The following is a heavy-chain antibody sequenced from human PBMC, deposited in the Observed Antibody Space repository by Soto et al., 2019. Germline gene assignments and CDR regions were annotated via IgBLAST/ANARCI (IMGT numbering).Heavy chain of an antibody. CDR3: SREAAARAVDV. V-gene: IGHV3-33*01. Sequence: QVQLVESGGGVVQPGRSLRLSCAASGFTFSSYGMHWVRQAPGKGLEWVAVIWYDGSNKYYADSVKGRFTISRDNSKNTLYLQMNSLRAEDTAVYYCSREAAARAVDVWGQGTTVTVSS. CDR1: GFTFSSYG. CDR2: IWYDGSNK. D-gene: IGHD6-13*01. J-gene: IGHJ6*02.